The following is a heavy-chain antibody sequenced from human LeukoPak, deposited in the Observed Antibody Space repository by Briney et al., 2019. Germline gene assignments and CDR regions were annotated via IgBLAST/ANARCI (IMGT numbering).Heavy chain of an antibody. V-gene: IGHV4-38-2*02. J-gene: IGHJ3*02. CDR1: GYSISSGYY. D-gene: IGHD7-27*01. Sequence: SETLSLTCTVSGYSISSGYYWGWIRQPPGKGLEWIGSIYHSGSTYYNPSLKSRVTISVDTSKNQFSLKLSSVTAADTAVYYCARGDNLGDAFDIWGQGTMVTVSS. CDR2: IYHSGST. CDR3: ARGDNLGDAFDI.